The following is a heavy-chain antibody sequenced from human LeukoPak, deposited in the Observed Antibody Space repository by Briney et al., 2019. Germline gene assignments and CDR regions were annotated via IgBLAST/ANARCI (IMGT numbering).Heavy chain of an antibody. CDR2: IYRSGST. CDR1: GGSISSNY. V-gene: IGHV4-4*07. Sequence: SETLSLTCTVSGGSISSNYWSWIRQPAGKGLEWIGRIYRSGSTNYNPSLKSRVTMSVDTSKNQFSLKLNSVTAADTAVYYCARAGSGSYYSPPDYWGQGTLVTVSS. D-gene: IGHD3-10*01. J-gene: IGHJ4*02. CDR3: ARAGSGSYYSPPDY.